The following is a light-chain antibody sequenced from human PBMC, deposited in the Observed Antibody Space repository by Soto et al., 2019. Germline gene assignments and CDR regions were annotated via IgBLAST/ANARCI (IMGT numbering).Light chain of an antibody. CDR2: GAS. Sequence: EIVLAQSPGTLSLSPGERATLSCRASQSVSSTYIAWYQQKFGQAPRLLIYGASNRATGIPDRFSGSGSGTDFTLTISRLEPEDFAVYYCQQYGSSGTFGQGTKVDIK. V-gene: IGKV3-20*01. CDR3: QQYGSSGT. J-gene: IGKJ1*01. CDR1: QSVSSTY.